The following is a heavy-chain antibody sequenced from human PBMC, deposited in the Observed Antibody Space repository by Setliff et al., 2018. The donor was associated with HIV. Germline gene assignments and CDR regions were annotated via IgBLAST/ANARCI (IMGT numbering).Heavy chain of an antibody. D-gene: IGHD1-1*01. CDR3: ARPLLGPGAFDI. J-gene: IGHJ3*02. V-gene: IGHV1-69*13. CDR1: GGTFSSYA. CDR2: IIPIFGTA. Sequence: SVKVSCKASGGTFSSYAISWVRQAPGQGLEWMGGIIPIFGTANYAQKFQGRVTITADESASTAYMELSSLRSEDTAVYYCARPLLGPGAFDIWGQGTMVTVSS.